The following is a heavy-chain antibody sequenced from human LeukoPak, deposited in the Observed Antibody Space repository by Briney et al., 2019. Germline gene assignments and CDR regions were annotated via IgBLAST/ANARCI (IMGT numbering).Heavy chain of an antibody. V-gene: IGHV3-20*04. CDR3: ARANGTPVAAALDH. CDR1: GFTFHLQG. J-gene: IGHJ4*02. D-gene: IGHD6-19*01. Sequence: AGGSLRLSRARSGFTFHLQGMRCARQAPGKGLEWVSGINWDGDKTDYPDSVMGRFAISRDNAKNSLYLEMNSLRVQDTAWYYCARANGTPVAAALDHWGQGTLVTVSS. CDR2: INWDGDKT.